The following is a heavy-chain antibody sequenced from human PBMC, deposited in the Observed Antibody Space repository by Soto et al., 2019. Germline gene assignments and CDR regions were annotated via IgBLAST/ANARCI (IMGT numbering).Heavy chain of an antibody. CDR2: IYPGDSDT. J-gene: IGHJ4*02. CDR1: GYSFTSYW. V-gene: IGHV5-51*01. CDR3: ARSFQLGELPAPFDH. D-gene: IGHD3-10*01. Sequence: SLKISCKGSGYSFTSYWIGWVRQMPGKGLEWMGIIYPGDSDTRYSASFQGQVTISADKSISTAYLQWSSLKASDTAMYYCARSFQLGELPAPFDHWGQGTLVTVSS.